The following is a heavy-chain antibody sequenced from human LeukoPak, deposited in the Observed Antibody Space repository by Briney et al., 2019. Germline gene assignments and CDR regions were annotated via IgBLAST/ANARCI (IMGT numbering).Heavy chain of an antibody. V-gene: IGHV4-59*01. Sequence: KTSETLSLTCTVSGGSISSYYWSWIRQPPGKGLEWIGYIYYSGSTNYNPSLKSRVTISVDTSKNQFSLKLSSVTAADTAVDYCARVSLRAFDIWGQGTMVTVSS. CDR1: GGSISSYY. CDR3: ARVSLRAFDI. CDR2: IYYSGST. J-gene: IGHJ3*02.